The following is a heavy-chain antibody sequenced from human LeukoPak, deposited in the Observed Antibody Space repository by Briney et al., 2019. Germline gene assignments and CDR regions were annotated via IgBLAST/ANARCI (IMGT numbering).Heavy chain of an antibody. CDR1: GFTLDDYG. J-gene: IGHJ4*02. CDR3: ARGYCTNGVCYGTVDY. Sequence: SGGSLRLSCAASGFTLDDYGMSWVRQAPGKGLEWVSGVNWNGGSTDYAASVKGRFTISRDNAKNSLYLQMNSLRAEDTALYYCARGYCTNGVCYGTVDYWGQGTLVTDSS. CDR2: VNWNGGST. V-gene: IGHV3-20*04. D-gene: IGHD2-8*01.